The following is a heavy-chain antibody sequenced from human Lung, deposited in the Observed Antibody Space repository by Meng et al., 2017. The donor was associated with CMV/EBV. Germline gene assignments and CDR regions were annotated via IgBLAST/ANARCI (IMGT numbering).Heavy chain of an antibody. CDR2: ISSSSSTI. CDR1: GFTFSTYS. J-gene: IGHJ4*01. CDR3: ARVRTYFDHSGYLDY. V-gene: IGHV3-48*04. Sequence: GGSLRLSCVGSGFTFSTYSMIWVRQAPGQGLELVSYISSSSSTIYYGDSVKGRFTISRDNARNSIYLQMNSLRPEDTAVYYCARVRTYFDHSGYLDYWGHGTLVT. D-gene: IGHD3-22*01.